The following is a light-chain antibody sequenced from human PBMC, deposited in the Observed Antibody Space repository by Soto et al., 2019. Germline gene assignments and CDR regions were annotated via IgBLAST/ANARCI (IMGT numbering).Light chain of an antibody. Sequence: EIVMTQFPATLSKSPGESATFSCRASQSISTKLAWYQQRPGQAPRLLMYGASPGATGIPARFSGSGSGKEVTLTISSLQSEDFSVYYCQQYYSTPRTFGQGTKVDIK. J-gene: IGKJ1*01. CDR1: QSISTK. CDR3: QQYYSTPRT. V-gene: IGKV3-15*01. CDR2: GAS.